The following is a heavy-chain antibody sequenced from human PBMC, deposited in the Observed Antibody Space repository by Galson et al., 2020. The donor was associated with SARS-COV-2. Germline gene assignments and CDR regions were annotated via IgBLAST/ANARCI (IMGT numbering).Heavy chain of an antibody. V-gene: IGHV3-30*04. J-gene: IGHJ4*02. CDR3: ARDRILTGSFDY. CDR2: ISYDGSNK. CDR1: GFTFSSYA. Sequence: GESLKISCAASGFTFSSYAMHWVRQAPGKGLEWVAVISYDGSNKYYADSVKGRFTISRDNSKNTLYLQMNSLRAEDTAVYYCARDRILTGSFDYGGQGTLLTVSS. D-gene: IGHD3-9*01.